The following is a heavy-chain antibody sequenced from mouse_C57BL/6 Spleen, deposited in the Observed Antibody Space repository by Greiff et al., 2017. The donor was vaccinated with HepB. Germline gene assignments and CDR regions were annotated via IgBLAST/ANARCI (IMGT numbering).Heavy chain of an antibody. D-gene: IGHD1-1*01. V-gene: IGHV1-64*01. CDR3: ARGYYGSSPGWFAY. CDR2: IHPNSGST. Sequence: AQLQQPGAELVKPGASVKLSCKASGYTFTSYWMHWVKQRPGQGLEWIGMIHPNSGSTNYNEKFKSKATLTVDKSSSTAYMQLSSLTSEDSAVYYCARGYYGSSPGWFAYWGQGTLVTVSA. J-gene: IGHJ3*01. CDR1: GYTFTSYW.